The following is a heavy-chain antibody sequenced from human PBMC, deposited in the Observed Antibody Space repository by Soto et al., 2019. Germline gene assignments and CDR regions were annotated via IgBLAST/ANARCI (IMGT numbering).Heavy chain of an antibody. J-gene: IGHJ3*02. Sequence: EVRLVESGGGLVQPGGSLRLSCAASGFTFSRYWIHWVRQAPGKGLVWVSRINSDGSSTTYADSVKGRFTISRDNAKNTLYLQMNSLRAEDTAVYYCAREEIFGVVIEAFDIWGQGTMVTVSS. V-gene: IGHV3-74*01. D-gene: IGHD3-3*01. CDR3: AREEIFGVVIEAFDI. CDR2: INSDGSST. CDR1: GFTFSRYW.